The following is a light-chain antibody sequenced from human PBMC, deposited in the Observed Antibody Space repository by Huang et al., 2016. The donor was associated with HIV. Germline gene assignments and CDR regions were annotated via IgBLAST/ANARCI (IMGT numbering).Light chain of an antibody. V-gene: IGKV3-15*01. CDR1: QTVNSN. J-gene: IGKJ1*01. CDR3: QQYNNWLA. Sequence: ETVMTQSPATLSVSPGERATLSCRASQTVNSNLAWYQHKPCQAPRLLIDGSSTRATGVPTRFSGSGSRTKFTLTISRLQSEDFAVYYCQQYNNWLAFGQGTRVEIK. CDR2: GSS.